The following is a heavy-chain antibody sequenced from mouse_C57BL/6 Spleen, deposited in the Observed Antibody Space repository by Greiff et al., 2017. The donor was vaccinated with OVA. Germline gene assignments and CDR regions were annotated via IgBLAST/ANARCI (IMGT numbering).Heavy chain of an antibody. CDR2: IRLKSDNYAT. V-gene: IGHV6-3*01. D-gene: IGHD1-1*02. CDR1: GFTFSNYW. J-gene: IGHJ4*01. CDR3: TVFADYDYAMDY. Sequence: EVKLVESGGGLVQPGGSMKLSCVASGFTFSNYWMNWVRQSPEKGLEWVAQIRLKSDNYATHYAESVKGRFTISRDDSKSSVYLQMNNLRAEDTGIYYCTVFADYDYAMDYWGQGTSVTVSS.